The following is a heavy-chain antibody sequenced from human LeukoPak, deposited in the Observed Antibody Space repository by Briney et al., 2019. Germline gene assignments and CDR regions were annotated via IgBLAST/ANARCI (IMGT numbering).Heavy chain of an antibody. CDR2: INHSGST. CDR3: ARGGSYSDY. CDR1: GGSISSGSYY. V-gene: IGHV4-39*07. J-gene: IGHJ4*02. Sequence: SETLSLTCTVSGGSISSGSYYWSWIRQPPGKGLEWIGEINHSGSTNYNPSLKSRVTISVDTSKNQFSLKLSSVTAADTAVYYCARGGSYSDYWGQGTLVTVSS. D-gene: IGHD1-26*01.